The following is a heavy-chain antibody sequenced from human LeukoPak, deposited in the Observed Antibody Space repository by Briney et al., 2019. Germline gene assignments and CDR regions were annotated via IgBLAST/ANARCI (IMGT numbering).Heavy chain of an antibody. CDR3: ARDLSAAGGIDI. CDR1: GGSISGYY. Sequence: PSETLSLTCTVSGGSISGYYWSWIRQPPGKGLEWIGYIYYSGSTNYNPSLKSRVTISVDTSKNQFSLKLSSVTAADTAVYYCARDLSAAGGIDIWGQGTMVTVSS. V-gene: IGHV4-59*01. D-gene: IGHD3-16*01. CDR2: IYYSGST. J-gene: IGHJ3*02.